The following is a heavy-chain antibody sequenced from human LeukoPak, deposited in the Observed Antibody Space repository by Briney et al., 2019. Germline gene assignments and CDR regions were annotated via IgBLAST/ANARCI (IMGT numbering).Heavy chain of an antibody. V-gene: IGHV1-2*02. CDR3: ARPLTTSGWYFDL. CDR2: INPNSGGT. CDR1: GYTFTGFY. Sequence: ASVKVSCKASGYTFTGFYIHWVRQAPGQGLEWMGWINPNSGGTNYAQKFQDRVTMTRDTSISTAYMELSSLRSDDTAIYYCARPLTTSGWYFDLWGQGTLVTVSS. D-gene: IGHD1-14*01. J-gene: IGHJ2*01.